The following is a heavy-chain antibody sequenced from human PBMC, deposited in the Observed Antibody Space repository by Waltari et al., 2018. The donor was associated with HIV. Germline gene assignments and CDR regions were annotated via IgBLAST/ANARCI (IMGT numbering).Heavy chain of an antibody. V-gene: IGHV3-21*01. Sequence: EVQLVESGGGLVKRGGSLGLSCAASGFTFSTYSMNWVRQAPGKGGDWVSTISSSRRYQYYANSGKGRITISRDNAKNSLFREMNSLRAQDTAVYYWARDSNKYCSGGSCSRFDPWGQGTLVTVSS. CDR1: GFTFSTYS. CDR3: ARDSNKYCSGGSCSRFDP. D-gene: IGHD2-15*01. J-gene: IGHJ5*02. CDR2: ISSSRRYQ.